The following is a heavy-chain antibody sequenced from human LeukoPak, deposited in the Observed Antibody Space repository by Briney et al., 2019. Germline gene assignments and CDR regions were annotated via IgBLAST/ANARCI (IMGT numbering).Heavy chain of an antibody. J-gene: IGHJ3*02. CDR3: ARDRSIIMDRGTPDAFDI. V-gene: IGHV3-48*03. D-gene: IGHD3-10*01. CDR1: GFSFSSFE. Sequence: GGSLRLSCVGSGFSFSSFEYNWVRQAPGKGLEWVSYVSVSGDEIHHADSVKGRFTISRDNAKNSVFLQMNSLRAEDTAIYYCARDRSIIMDRGTPDAFDIWGQGTMVTVSS. CDR2: VSVSGDEI.